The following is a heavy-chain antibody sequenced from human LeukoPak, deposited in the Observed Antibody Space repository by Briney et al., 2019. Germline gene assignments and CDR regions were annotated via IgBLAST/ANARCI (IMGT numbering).Heavy chain of an antibody. CDR2: IIPILDVT. Sequence: TVKVSCKASGGTFTNYAINWVRQAPGQGLEWMGRIIPILDVTNYAQKFQGRVTITADQSTSTAYMELSSLRSEDTAVYYCARGGGVDILTGFQYWGQGTLVTVSS. D-gene: IGHD3-9*01. V-gene: IGHV1-69*04. CDR1: GGTFTNYA. J-gene: IGHJ4*02. CDR3: ARGGGVDILTGFQY.